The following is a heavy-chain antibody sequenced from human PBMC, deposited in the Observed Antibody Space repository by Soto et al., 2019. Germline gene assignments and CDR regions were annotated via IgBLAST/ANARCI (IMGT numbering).Heavy chain of an antibody. V-gene: IGHV3-21*01. J-gene: IGHJ6*02. CDR3: ARDMLLPSKGYYGFYYYYGMDV. CDR1: GFTFSSYS. CDR2: ISSSSSYI. Sequence: GGSLRLSCAASGFTFSSYSMNWVRQAPGKGLEWVSSISSSSSYIYYADSVKGRFTISRDNAKNSLYLQMNSLRAEDTAVYYCARDMLLPSKGYYGFYYYYGMDVWGQGTTVTVSS. D-gene: IGHD2-15*01.